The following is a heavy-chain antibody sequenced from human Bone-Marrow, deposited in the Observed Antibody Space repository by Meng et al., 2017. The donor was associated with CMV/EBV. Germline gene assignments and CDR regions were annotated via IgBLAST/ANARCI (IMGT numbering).Heavy chain of an antibody. V-gene: IGHV3-9*01. CDR3: AREVGIAAAGPKGVFDY. CDR2: ISWNSGSI. Sequence: SLKISCAASGFTFDDYAMHWVRQAPGKGLEWVSGISWNSGSIGYADSVKGRFTISRDNAKNSLYLQMNSLRAEDTAVYYCAREVGIAAAGPKGVFDYWGQGTLVTVSS. J-gene: IGHJ4*02. CDR1: GFTFDDYA. D-gene: IGHD6-13*01.